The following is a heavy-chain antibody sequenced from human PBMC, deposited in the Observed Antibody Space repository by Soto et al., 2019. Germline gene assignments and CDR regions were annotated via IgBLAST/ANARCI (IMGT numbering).Heavy chain of an antibody. CDR2: IYWDDDK. CDR1: GFSLSTSGVG. J-gene: IGHJ3*02. D-gene: IGHD3-16*01. CDR3: AHSSHYDYVWGQHACDI. Sequence: QITLKESGPTLVKPTQTLTLTCTFYGFSLSTSGVGVGWLRQPPGKALEGLALIYWDDDKRYSPSLKSRLTLTKDTSKNQVVITMTNMDPVDTATYYCAHSSHYDYVWGQHACDIWGQGTMVTVSS. V-gene: IGHV2-5*02.